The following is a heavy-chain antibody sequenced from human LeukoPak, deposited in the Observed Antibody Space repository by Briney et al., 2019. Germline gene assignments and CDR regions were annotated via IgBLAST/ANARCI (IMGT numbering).Heavy chain of an antibody. Sequence: ASVKVSCKASGGTFSYYQISWVRQAPGQGLEWMGGITPTLGAANYAQKFQGRVTITADESTSTAYMELSGLTSDDTAVYYCARRWCSSTSCQFDYWGQGTLVTVSS. CDR2: ITPTLGAA. CDR1: GGTFSYYQ. D-gene: IGHD2-2*01. CDR3: ARRWCSSTSCQFDY. J-gene: IGHJ4*02. V-gene: IGHV1-69*13.